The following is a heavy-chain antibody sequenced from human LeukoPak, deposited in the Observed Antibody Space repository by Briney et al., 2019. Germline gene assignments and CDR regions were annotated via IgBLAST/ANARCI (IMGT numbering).Heavy chain of an antibody. CDR2: ISWNSGSI. CDR1: GFTFDDYA. V-gene: IGHV3-9*01. J-gene: IGHJ4*02. D-gene: IGHD5-18*01. Sequence: GGSLRLSCAASGFTFDDYAMHWVRQTPGKGLEWVSGISWNSGSIGYADSVKGRFTISRDNAKNSPYLQMNSLRAEDTAVYYCARDLSGVAGYTYGRGIDYWGQGTLVTVSS. CDR3: ARDLSGVAGYTYGRGIDY.